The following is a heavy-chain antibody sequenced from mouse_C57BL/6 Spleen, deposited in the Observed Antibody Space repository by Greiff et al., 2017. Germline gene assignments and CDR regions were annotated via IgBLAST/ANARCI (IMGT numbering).Heavy chain of an antibody. CDR2: IYPGDGDT. V-gene: IGHV1-82*01. CDR1: GYAFSSSW. Sequence: VQLQQSGPELVKPGASVKISCKASGYAFSSSWMNWVKQRPGKGLEWIGRIYPGDGDTNYNGKFKGKATLTADKSSSTAYMQLSSLTSEDAAVYFCARGVYYGYYAGFAYWGQGTLVTVSA. D-gene: IGHD2-3*01. J-gene: IGHJ3*01. CDR3: ARGVYYGYYAGFAY.